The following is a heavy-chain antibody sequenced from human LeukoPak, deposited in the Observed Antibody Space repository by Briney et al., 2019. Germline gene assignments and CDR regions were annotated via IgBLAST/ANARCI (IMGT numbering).Heavy chain of an antibody. CDR3: ARLYGGHTTYDY. D-gene: IGHD4-17*01. CDR2: INQDESAK. Sequence: GGSLRLSCAACGFTFSSYWMSLVRQAPGKGLEWVASINQDESAKYHADSVKGRFTISRDNAKDSLFLQMNSLRAEDTAVYYCARLYGGHTTYDYWGQGTLVTVSS. CDR1: GFTFSSYW. J-gene: IGHJ4*02. V-gene: IGHV3-7*01.